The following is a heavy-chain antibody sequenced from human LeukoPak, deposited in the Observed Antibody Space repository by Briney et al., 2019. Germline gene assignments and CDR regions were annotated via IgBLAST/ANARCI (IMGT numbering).Heavy chain of an antibody. J-gene: IGHJ4*02. CDR1: GYSISSAYY. V-gene: IGHV4-38-2*02. Sequence: SETLSLTCTVSGYSISSAYYWAWIRQPPGKGLEWIGSTGSTYHNPSLKSRVTISVDTSKNQFSLKLNSVTAADTAVYYCARDHSSSSEDYWGQGTLVTVSS. CDR2: TGST. CDR3: ARDHSSSSEDY. D-gene: IGHD6-13*01.